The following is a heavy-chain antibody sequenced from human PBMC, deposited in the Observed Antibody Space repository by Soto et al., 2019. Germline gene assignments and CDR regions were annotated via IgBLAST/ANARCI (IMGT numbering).Heavy chain of an antibody. V-gene: IGHV3-30*18. J-gene: IGHJ6*02. CDR1: GFTFSSYG. Sequence: PGGSLRLSCAASGFTFSSYGMHWVRQAPGKGLEWVAVISYDGSNKYYADSVKGRFTISRDNSKNTLYLQMNSLRAEDTAVYYCAKDRGYTAMAGGMDVWGQGTTVTVSS. CDR2: ISYDGSNK. CDR3: AKDRGYTAMAGGMDV. D-gene: IGHD5-18*01.